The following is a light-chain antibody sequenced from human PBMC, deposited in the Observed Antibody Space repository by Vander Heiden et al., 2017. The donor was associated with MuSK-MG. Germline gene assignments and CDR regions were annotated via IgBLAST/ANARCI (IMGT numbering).Light chain of an antibody. J-gene: IGKJ2*01. V-gene: IGKV3-20*01. Sequence: EIVLTQSPGTLSLSPGERATLSCRASQSVSSSYLAWYQQKPGQAPRLLIYGASSRASGIPDRFPRSRYRTDFTLTISIRELEDFAVYYCQQNGSSPPYTFGQGTKLXIK. CDR3: QQNGSSPPYT. CDR2: GAS. CDR1: QSVSSSY.